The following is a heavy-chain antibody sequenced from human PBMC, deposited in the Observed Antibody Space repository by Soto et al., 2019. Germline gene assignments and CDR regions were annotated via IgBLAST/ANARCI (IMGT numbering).Heavy chain of an antibody. CDR3: ARLGVGADYYYYGMDV. CDR1: SYW. Sequence: SYWISRVRQMPGKGLEWMGRIDPSDSYTNYSPSFQGHVTISADKSISTAYLQWSSLKASDTAMYYCARLGVGADYYYYGMDVWGQGTTVTVSS. D-gene: IGHD1-26*01. J-gene: IGHJ6*02. CDR2: IDPSDSYT. V-gene: IGHV5-10-1*01.